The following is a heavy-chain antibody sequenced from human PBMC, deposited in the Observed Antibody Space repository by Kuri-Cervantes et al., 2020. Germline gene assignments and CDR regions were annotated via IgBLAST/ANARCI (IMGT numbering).Heavy chain of an antibody. CDR2: IYTSGST. CDR3: ATDGYYYYYMDV. Sequence: SQTLSLTCAVYGGSFSGYYWSWIRQPPKEGLEWIGYIYTSGSTNYNPSLKSRVTMSVDTSKNQFSLKLSSVTAADTAVYYCATDGYYYYYMDVWGKGTTVTVSS. J-gene: IGHJ6*03. CDR1: GGSFSGYY. V-gene: IGHV4-59*01.